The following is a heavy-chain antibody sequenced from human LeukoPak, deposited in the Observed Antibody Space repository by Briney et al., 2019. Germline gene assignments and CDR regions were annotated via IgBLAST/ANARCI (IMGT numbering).Heavy chain of an antibody. CDR1: GGSISSSSYY. J-gene: IGHJ4*02. Sequence: SETLSLTCTVSGGSISSSSYYWGWIRQPPGKGLEWIGSIYYSGSTYYNPSLKSRVTISVDTSKNQSSLKLSSVTAADTAVYYCARATEWVAGIDYWGQGTLVTVSS. D-gene: IGHD6-19*01. CDR2: IYYSGST. CDR3: ARATEWVAGIDY. V-gene: IGHV4-39*07.